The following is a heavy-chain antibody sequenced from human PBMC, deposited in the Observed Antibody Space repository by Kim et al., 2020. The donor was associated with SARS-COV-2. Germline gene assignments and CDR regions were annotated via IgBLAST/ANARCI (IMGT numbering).Heavy chain of an antibody. CDR2: A. CDR3: ASGYLSSGYDY. V-gene: IGHV1-69*01. D-gene: IGHD3-22*01. Sequence: ANSPQKVPGRASITADESTSTAYMELSSLRSEDTAVYYCASGYLSSGYDYWGQGTLVTVSS. J-gene: IGHJ4*02.